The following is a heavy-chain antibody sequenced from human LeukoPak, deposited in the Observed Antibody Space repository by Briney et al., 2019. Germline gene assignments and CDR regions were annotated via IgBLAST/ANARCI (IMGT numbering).Heavy chain of an antibody. CDR1: GFTFSSYS. CDR3: ARDRRSYGSGSYYPFYFDY. J-gene: IGHJ4*02. Sequence: GGSLRLSCAASGFTFSSYSMNWVRQAPGKGLDWVSYISSSSSTIYYADSVKGRFTISRDNAKNSLYLQMNSLRAEDTAVYYCARDRRSYGSGSYYPFYFDYWGQGTLVTVSS. V-gene: IGHV3-48*04. D-gene: IGHD3-10*01. CDR2: ISSSSSTI.